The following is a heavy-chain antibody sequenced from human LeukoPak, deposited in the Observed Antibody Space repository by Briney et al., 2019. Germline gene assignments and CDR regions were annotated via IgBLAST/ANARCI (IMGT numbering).Heavy chain of an antibody. V-gene: IGHV4-34*01. D-gene: IGHD4-17*01. CDR3: ARGPRPLRN. Sequence: GSLRLSCAASGFTFSNAWMSWIRQPLGKGLEWIGEINHSGSTNYNPSLKSRVTISVDTSKNQFSLKLSSVTAADTAVYYCARGPRPLRNWGQGTLVTVSS. J-gene: IGHJ4*02. CDR1: GFTFSNAW. CDR2: INHSGST.